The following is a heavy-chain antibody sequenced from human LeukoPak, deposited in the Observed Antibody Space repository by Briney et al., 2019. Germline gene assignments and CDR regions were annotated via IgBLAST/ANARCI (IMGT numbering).Heavy chain of an antibody. V-gene: IGHV4-39*01. Sequence: SETLSLTCGVSGGSLISRSYYWGWIRQPPGKGLEWIASMFYSGNTYYNPSLKSRATMSVDTPENQFSLKLSSVTAADTAVYYCARHVVGNYALLSFDYWGQGSLVTVSS. D-gene: IGHD2-21*01. CDR2: MFYSGNT. J-gene: IGHJ4*02. CDR1: GGSLISRSYY. CDR3: ARHVVGNYALLSFDY.